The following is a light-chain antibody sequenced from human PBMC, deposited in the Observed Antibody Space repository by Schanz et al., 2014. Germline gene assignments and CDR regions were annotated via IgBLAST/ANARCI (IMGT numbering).Light chain of an antibody. CDR1: SSDVGSYNR. CDR2: EVS. J-gene: IGLJ2*01. CDR3: SSYTSSSTHVV. Sequence: QSALTQPPSVSGSPGQSVTISCTGTSSDVGSYNRVSWYQQPPGTAPKLMICEVSNRPSGVSNRFSGSKSGNTASLTISGLQAEDEADYYCSSYTSSSTHVVFGGGTKLTVL. V-gene: IGLV2-18*02.